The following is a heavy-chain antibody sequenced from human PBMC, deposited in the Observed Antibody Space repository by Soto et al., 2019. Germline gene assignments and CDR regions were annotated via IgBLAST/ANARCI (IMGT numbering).Heavy chain of an antibody. CDR3: ARLSGSYLDY. Sequence: QVQLVESGGGVVQPGRSLRLSCAASGFTFSNDGMHWVRQAPGKRLEWVALIWYDASKQYYADSVEGRFTISRDNTKNTLWLQMNSLRAEDTAVYYCARLSGSYLDYWGQGTLVTVSS. J-gene: IGHJ4*02. CDR2: IWYDASKQ. V-gene: IGHV3-33*01. CDR1: GFTFSNDG. D-gene: IGHD1-26*01.